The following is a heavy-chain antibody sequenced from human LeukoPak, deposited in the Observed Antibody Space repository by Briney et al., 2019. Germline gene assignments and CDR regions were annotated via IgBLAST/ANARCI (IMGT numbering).Heavy chain of an antibody. CDR2: ISGYTGNT. CDR3: AREGGRSGSNYYYMDV. CDR1: GYAFTIYG. J-gene: IGHJ6*03. D-gene: IGHD3-16*01. Sequence: GASVKVSCKASGYAFTIYGISWVRQAPGQGLAWMGWISGYTGNTNYAQKLQGRVTMTTDTSTRTAYMELGSLRSDDTAVYYCAREGGRSGSNYYYMDVWGKGTTVIVSS. V-gene: IGHV1-18*01.